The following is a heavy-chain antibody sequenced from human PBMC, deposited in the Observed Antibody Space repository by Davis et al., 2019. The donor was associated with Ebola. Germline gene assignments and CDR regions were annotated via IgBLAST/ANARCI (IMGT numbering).Heavy chain of an antibody. CDR3: ARDRSSSNYYYYGMDV. CDR1: GYTFTGYY. D-gene: IGHD6-6*01. Sequence: AASVKVSCKASGYTFTGYYMHWVRQAPGQGLEWMGIINPSGGSTSYAQKFQGRVTITADKSTSTAYMELSSLRSEDTAVYYCARDRSSSNYYYYGMDVWGQGTTVTVSS. V-gene: IGHV1-46*01. J-gene: IGHJ6*02. CDR2: INPSGGST.